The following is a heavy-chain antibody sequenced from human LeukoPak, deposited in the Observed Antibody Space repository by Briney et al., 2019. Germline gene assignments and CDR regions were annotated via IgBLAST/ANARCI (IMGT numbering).Heavy chain of an antibody. J-gene: IGHJ4*02. CDR2: ISYDGSNK. CDR3: ARTRAGWGPFDY. CDR1: GFTFSSYG. D-gene: IGHD7-27*01. Sequence: PGGSLRLSCAASGFTFSSYGMHWVRQAPGKGLEWVAVISYDGSNKYYADSVKGRFTISRDNSKNTLYLQMNSLRAEDTAVYYCARTRAGWGPFDYWGQGTLVTVSS. V-gene: IGHV3-30*03.